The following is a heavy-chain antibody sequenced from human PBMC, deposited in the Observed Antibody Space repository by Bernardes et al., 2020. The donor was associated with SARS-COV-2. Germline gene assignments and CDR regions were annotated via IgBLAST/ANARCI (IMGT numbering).Heavy chain of an antibody. J-gene: IGHJ4*02. CDR1: GGSFSGYY. D-gene: IGHD3-10*01. Sequence: SETLSLTCAVYGGSFSGYYWSWIRQPPEKGLEWIGEINHSGSTNYNPSLKSRVTISVDTSKNQFSLKLSSVTAADTAVYYCARAANYYGSGRHTLHHWGQGTLVTVSS. V-gene: IGHV4-34*01. CDR3: ARAANYYGSGRHTLHH. CDR2: INHSGST.